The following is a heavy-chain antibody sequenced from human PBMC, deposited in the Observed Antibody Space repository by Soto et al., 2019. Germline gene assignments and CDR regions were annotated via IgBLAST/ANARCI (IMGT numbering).Heavy chain of an antibody. J-gene: IGHJ6*02. CDR3: AKGIGARSEYYYDSSGYYYYYGMDV. CDR1: GFTFSSYG. V-gene: IGHV3-30*18. D-gene: IGHD3-22*01. CDR2: ISYDGSNK. Sequence: WGSLRLSCAASGFTFSSYGMHWVRQAPGKGLEWVAVISYDGSNKYYADSVKGRFTISRDNSKNTLYLQMNSLRAEDTAVYYCAKGIGARSEYYYDSSGYYYYYGMDVWGQGTTVTVSS.